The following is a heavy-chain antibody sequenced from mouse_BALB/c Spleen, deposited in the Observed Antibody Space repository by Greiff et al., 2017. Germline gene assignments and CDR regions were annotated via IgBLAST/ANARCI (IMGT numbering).Heavy chain of an antibody. J-gene: IGHJ2*01. D-gene: IGHD2-4*01. CDR2: IDPANGNT. CDR1: GFNIKDTY. V-gene: IGHV14-3*02. Sequence: EVQLQQSGAELVKPGASVKLSCTASGFNIKDTYMHWVKQRPEQGLEWIGRIDPANGNTKYDPKFQGKATITADTSSNTAYLQLSSLTSEDTAVYYCAKGDYYDPFGYWGQGTTLTVSS. CDR3: AKGDYYDPFGY.